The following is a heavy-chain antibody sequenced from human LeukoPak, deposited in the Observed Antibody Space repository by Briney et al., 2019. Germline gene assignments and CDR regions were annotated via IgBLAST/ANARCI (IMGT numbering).Heavy chain of an antibody. CDR1: GGSISSYY. Sequence: SETLSLTCTVSGGSISSYYWSWIRQPAGKGLEWIGRIYTSGSTNYNPSLKSRVTMSVDTSKNQFSLKLSSVTAADTAVYYCARRIMITFGGVIAYNWFDPWGQGTLVTVSS. V-gene: IGHV4-4*07. D-gene: IGHD3-16*02. CDR3: ARRIMITFGGVIAYNWFDP. J-gene: IGHJ5*02. CDR2: IYTSGST.